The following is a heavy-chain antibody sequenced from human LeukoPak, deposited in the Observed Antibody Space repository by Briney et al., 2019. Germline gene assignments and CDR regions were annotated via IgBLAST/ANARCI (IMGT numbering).Heavy chain of an antibody. J-gene: IGHJ3*02. V-gene: IGHV1-69*06. CDR3: ARDLMQWPDAFDI. CDR1: GGTFSSYA. CDR2: IIPIFGTA. D-gene: IGHD6-19*01. Sequence: GASVKVSCKASGGTFSSYAISWVRQAPGQGLEWMGGIIPIFGTANYAQKFQGRVTITADKSTSTAYMELSSLRSEDTAVYYCARDLMQWPDAFDIWGQGTMVTVSS.